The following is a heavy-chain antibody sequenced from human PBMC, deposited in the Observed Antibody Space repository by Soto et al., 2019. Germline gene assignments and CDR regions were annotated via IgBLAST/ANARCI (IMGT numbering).Heavy chain of an antibody. J-gene: IGHJ4*02. D-gene: IGHD6-19*01. V-gene: IGHV3-23*01. CDR3: AKRDQQC. CDR2: ISGSGGST. CDR1: GFTFSIYG. Sequence: EAQLLESGGDLVQSGGSLRLSCAASGFTFSIYGMTWVRQAPGKGLEWVSAISGSGGSTYYADSVKGRFTISRDNSNNTPYLQMNRLRVEDTAVYYCAKRDQQCWGQGTLVTVSS.